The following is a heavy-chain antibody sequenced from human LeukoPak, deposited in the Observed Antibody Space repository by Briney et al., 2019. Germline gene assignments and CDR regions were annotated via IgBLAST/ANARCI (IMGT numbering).Heavy chain of an antibody. CDR1: VFIFSNYA. CDR3: AKQLRYFDWLTPIDY. CDR2: ISGSGSST. J-gene: IGHJ4*02. Sequence: GGSLRLSCATSVFIFSNYAMGWVRQAPVKALEWVSAISGSGSSTYYADSVKGRFTISRDNSKNTLYLQMNSLRAEDTAVYYCAKQLRYFDWLTPIDYWGQGTLVTVSS. V-gene: IGHV3-23*01. D-gene: IGHD3-9*01.